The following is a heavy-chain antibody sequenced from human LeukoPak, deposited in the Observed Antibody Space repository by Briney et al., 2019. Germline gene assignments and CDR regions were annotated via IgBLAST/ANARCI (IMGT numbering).Heavy chain of an antibody. Sequence: ASVKVSCKASGYTFTGYYMHWVRQAPGQGLEWMGWINPNSGGTNYAQKFQGWVTMTRDTSISTAYMELSRLRSDDTAVYYCARDSRATIWGGSMYYFDYWGQGTLVTVSS. V-gene: IGHV1-2*04. J-gene: IGHJ4*02. CDR1: GYTFTGYY. D-gene: IGHD1-26*01. CDR2: INPNSGGT. CDR3: ARDSRATIWGGSMYYFDY.